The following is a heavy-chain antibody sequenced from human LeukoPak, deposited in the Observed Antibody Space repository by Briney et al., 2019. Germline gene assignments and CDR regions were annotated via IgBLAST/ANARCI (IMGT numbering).Heavy chain of an antibody. J-gene: IGHJ5*02. CDR2: IYYSGST. CDR1: GGSFSGYY. CDR3: AGRFATVTNWFDP. Sequence: SETLSLTCAVYGGSFSGYYWSWIRQPPGKGLEWIGYIYYSGSTNYNPSLKSRVTTSVDTSKNQFSLRLSSVTAADTAVYYCAGRFATVTNWFDPWGQGTLVTVSS. D-gene: IGHD4-11*01. V-gene: IGHV4-59*08.